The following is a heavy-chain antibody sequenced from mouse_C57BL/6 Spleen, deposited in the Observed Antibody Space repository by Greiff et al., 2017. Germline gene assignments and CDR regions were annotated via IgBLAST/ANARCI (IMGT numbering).Heavy chain of an antibody. CDR2: ISYDGSN. V-gene: IGHV3-6*01. J-gene: IGHJ3*01. CDR1: GYSITSGYY. CDR3: ARGHIYDDYGLFAY. Sequence: EVKLMESGPGLVKPSQSLSLTCSVTGYSITSGYYWNWIRQFPGNKLEWMGYISYDGSNNYNPSLKNRISITRDTSKNQFFLKLNSVTTEDTATYYCARGHIYDDYGLFAYWGQGTLVTVSA. D-gene: IGHD2-4*01.